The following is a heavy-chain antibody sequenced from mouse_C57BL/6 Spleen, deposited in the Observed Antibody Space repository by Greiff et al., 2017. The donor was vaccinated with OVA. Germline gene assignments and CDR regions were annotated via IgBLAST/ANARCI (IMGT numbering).Heavy chain of an antibody. Sequence: QVQLQQPGAELVKPGASVKMSCKASGYTFTSYWITWVKQRPGQGLEWIGDIYPGSGSTNYHEKFKSKATLTVDTSSSTAYMQLSSLTSEDSAVYYCARSAGYSNYVEADWGQGTLVTVSA. CDR2: IYPGSGST. V-gene: IGHV1-55*01. CDR1: GYTFTSYW. CDR3: ARSAGYSNYVEAD. D-gene: IGHD2-5*01. J-gene: IGHJ3*01.